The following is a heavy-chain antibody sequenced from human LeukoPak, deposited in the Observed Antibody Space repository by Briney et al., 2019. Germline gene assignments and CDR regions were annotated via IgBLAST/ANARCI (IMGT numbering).Heavy chain of an antibody. CDR1: GFTVITND. J-gene: IGHJ4*02. D-gene: IGHD1-14*01. Sequence: GGSLRLSCAASGFTVITNDMTWVRQAPGKGLEWVSVLYRDGNTKYADSVQGRFTISRDDTENTLYLEMNSLRRADNAVYYCARGVEPLAANTLAYWGQGTLVTVSS. CDR2: LYRDGNT. V-gene: IGHV3-53*01. CDR3: ARGVEPLAANTLAY.